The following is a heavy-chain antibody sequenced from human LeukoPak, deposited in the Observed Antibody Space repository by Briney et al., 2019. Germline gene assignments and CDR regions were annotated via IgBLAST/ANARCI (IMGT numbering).Heavy chain of an antibody. Sequence: GGSLRLSCAASGFTFSSFWMRWVRQAPGKGLEWVANIKQDGSEKYYVDSVKGRFTISRDNAKNSLYLQMNSLRAEDTAVYYCAKGRGGWYGGGFDYWGQGTLVTVSP. CDR2: IKQDGSEK. CDR1: GFTFSSFW. D-gene: IGHD6-19*01. J-gene: IGHJ4*02. V-gene: IGHV3-7*01. CDR3: AKGRGGWYGGGFDY.